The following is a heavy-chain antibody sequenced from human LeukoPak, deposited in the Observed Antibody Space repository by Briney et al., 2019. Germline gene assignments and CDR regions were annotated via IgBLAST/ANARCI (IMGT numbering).Heavy chain of an antibody. CDR3: ARSAMVRGNWFDP. J-gene: IGHJ5*02. CDR2: IYYSGST. V-gene: IGHV4-39*01. Sequence: PSETLSLTCTVSGGSISSSSYYWGWIRQPPGKGLEWIGSIYYSGSTYYNPSLKSRVTISVDMSKNQFSLKLSSVTAADTAVYYCARSAMVRGNWFDPWGQGTLVTVSS. CDR1: GGSISSSSYY. D-gene: IGHD5-18*01.